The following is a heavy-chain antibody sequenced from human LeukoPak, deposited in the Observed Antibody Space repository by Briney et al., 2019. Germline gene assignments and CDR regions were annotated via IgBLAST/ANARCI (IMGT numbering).Heavy chain of an antibody. CDR2: INPSGGST. Sequence: ASVKVSCKTSGYTFTSYYMHWVRQAPGQGLEWMGIINPSGGSTSYAQKFQGRVTMTRDTSTSTVYMELSSLRSEDTAVYYCASGRDSSGYYYVLGYWGQGTLVTVSS. CDR3: ASGRDSSGYYYVLGY. D-gene: IGHD3-22*01. V-gene: IGHV1-46*01. CDR1: GYTFTSYY. J-gene: IGHJ4*02.